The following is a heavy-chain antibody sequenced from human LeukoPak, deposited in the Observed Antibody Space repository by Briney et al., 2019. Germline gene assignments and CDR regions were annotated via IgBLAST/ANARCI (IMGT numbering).Heavy chain of an antibody. CDR1: GFTISNDW. CDR3: AMVRESDS. V-gene: IGHV3-7*03. CDR2: IKEDGTDK. Sequence: GGSLRLSCAASGFTISNDWMSWVRQAPGQGLESVAKIKEDGTDKYYADSVKGRFTISRDNAKNSLYLQMNSLRAEDTAVYYCAMVRESDSWGQGTLVTVSS. J-gene: IGHJ4*02. D-gene: IGHD3-10*01.